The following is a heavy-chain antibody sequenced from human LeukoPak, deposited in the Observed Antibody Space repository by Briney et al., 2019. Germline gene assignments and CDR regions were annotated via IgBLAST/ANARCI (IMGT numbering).Heavy chain of an antibody. Sequence: GGSLRLSCAASGFTFSSYAMSWVRQAPGKGLEWVSSISSSSSYIYYADSVKGRFTISRDNAKNSLYLQMNSLRAEDAAVYYCARDSPNLWLYFDYWGQGTLVTVSS. V-gene: IGHV3-21*01. J-gene: IGHJ4*02. CDR2: ISSSSSYI. D-gene: IGHD2/OR15-2a*01. CDR3: ARDSPNLWLYFDY. CDR1: GFTFSSYA.